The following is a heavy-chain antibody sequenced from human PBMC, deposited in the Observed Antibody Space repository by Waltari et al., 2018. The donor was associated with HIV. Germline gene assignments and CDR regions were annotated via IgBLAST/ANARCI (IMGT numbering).Heavy chain of an antibody. V-gene: IGHV3-7*01. CDR1: GFTFSSYW. CDR3: ARDPGIAAAGTD. Sequence: EVQLVESGGGLVQPGGSLRLSCAASGFTFSSYWMSWVRQAPGKGLEWVANIKRDGSEKDYVDSGNGRVTISRDNAKNSLYLQMNSLGAEDTAVYYCARDPGIAAAGTDWGQGTLVTVSS. CDR2: IKRDGSEK. J-gene: IGHJ4*02. D-gene: IGHD6-13*01.